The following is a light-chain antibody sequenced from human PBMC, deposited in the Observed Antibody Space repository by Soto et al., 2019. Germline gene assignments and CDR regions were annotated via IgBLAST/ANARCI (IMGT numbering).Light chain of an antibody. CDR3: QAWDGGTVV. CDR1: KLGDKY. V-gene: IGLV3-1*01. CDR2: QDT. Sequence: SYELTQPPSMSVSPGQTATIACSGDKLGDKYVCWYQQKSGESPILVIYQDTKRPSGIPERFSGSNSGSTATLTISGTQSIDEADYFCQAWDGGTVVFGGGTKVNGL. J-gene: IGLJ2*01.